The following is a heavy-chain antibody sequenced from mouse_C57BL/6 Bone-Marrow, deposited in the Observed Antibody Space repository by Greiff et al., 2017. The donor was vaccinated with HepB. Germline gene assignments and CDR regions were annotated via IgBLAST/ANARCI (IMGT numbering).Heavy chain of an antibody. Sequence: VQLQHSGPELVKPGASVKISCKASGYSFTGYYMNWVKQSPEKSLEWIGEINPSTGGTTYNQKFKAKATLTVDKSSSTAYMQLKSLTSEDSAVYYCARSPYYYGSSYGYWGQGTTLTVSS. V-gene: IGHV1-42*01. D-gene: IGHD1-1*01. CDR2: INPSTGGT. CDR3: ARSPYYYGSSYGY. CDR1: GYSFTGYY. J-gene: IGHJ2*01.